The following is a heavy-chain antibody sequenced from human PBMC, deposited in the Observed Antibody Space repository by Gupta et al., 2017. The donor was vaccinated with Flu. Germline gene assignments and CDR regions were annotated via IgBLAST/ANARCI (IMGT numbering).Heavy chain of an antibody. V-gene: IGHV3-11*01. D-gene: IGHD1-26*01. CDR3: ARGRATWAPDAFDV. Sequence: SDFYMGWVRQAPGKGMEWVSYLSGGGSVIYYADSMKGRFTISRDNGKKSVHLQMHSLRVDDTAIYYCARGRATWAPDAFDVWGQGTTVNVSS. CDR2: LSGGGSVI. J-gene: IGHJ3*01. CDR1: SDFY.